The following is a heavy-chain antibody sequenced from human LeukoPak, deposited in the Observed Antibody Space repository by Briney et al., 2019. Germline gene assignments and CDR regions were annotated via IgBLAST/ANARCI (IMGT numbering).Heavy chain of an antibody. CDR2: ISYDGSNK. V-gene: IGHV3-30*18. Sequence: GGSLRLSCAASGFTFSSYGMHWVRQAPGKGLEWVAVISYDGSNKYYADSVKGRFTISRDNSKNTLYLQMNNLRAEDTAVYYCAKDLLYFDWLLPDYWGQGTLVTVSS. CDR3: AKDLLYFDWLLPDY. CDR1: GFTFSSYG. J-gene: IGHJ4*02. D-gene: IGHD3-9*01.